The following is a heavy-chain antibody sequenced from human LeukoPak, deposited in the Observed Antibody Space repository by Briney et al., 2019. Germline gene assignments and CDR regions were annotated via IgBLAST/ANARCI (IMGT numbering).Heavy chain of an antibody. CDR1: GFTFSKYA. Sequence: GGSLRLSCAASGFTFSKYAMHWVRQAPGKGLEYVSAINSIGVDTYYANSVKGRFTISRDNSKNTLYLQMGSLRAEDMAVYYCARSGYYDSTGYLDYWGQGTLVTVSS. D-gene: IGHD3-22*01. V-gene: IGHV3-64*01. CDR3: ARSGYYDSTGYLDY. CDR2: INSIGVDT. J-gene: IGHJ4*02.